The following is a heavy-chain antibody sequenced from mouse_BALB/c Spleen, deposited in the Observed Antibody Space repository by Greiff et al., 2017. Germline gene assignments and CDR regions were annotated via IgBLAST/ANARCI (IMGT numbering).Heavy chain of an antibody. CDR1: GFTFSSYG. J-gene: IGHJ1*01. Sequence: EVQGVESGGDLVKPGGSLKLSCAASGFTFSSYGMSWVRQTPDKRLEWVATISSGGSYTYYPDSVKGRFTISRDNAKNTLYLQMSSLKSEDTAMYYCARHKDITTVVATRGWYFDVWGAGTTVTVSS. CDR3: ARHKDITTVVATRGWYFDV. V-gene: IGHV5-6*01. CDR2: ISSGGSYT. D-gene: IGHD1-1*01.